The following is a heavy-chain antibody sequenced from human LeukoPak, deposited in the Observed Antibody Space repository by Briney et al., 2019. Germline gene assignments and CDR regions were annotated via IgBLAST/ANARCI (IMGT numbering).Heavy chain of an antibody. J-gene: IGHJ6*03. CDR3: AKGLGYCSSTSCYSSVMDV. CDR2: ISWNSGSI. V-gene: IGHV3-9*01. D-gene: IGHD2-2*02. Sequence: GRSLRLSCAASGFTFDDYAMHWVRQAPGKGLEWVSGISWNSGSIGYADSVKGRFTISRGNAKNSLYLQMNSLRAEDTALYYCAKGLGYCSSTSCYSSVMDVWGKGTTVTVSS. CDR1: GFTFDDYA.